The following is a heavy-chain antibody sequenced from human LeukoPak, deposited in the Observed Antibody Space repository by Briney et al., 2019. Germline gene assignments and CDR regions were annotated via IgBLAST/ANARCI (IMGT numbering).Heavy chain of an antibody. Sequence: ASVKVSCKASGYTFTGNYMHWVRQAPGQGPEWMGRIGPNSGGTNYAQRFQGRVTMTRDTSISTAFMELTSLRSDDTAMYYCARQGNYGDFDYWGQGTLVTVSS. D-gene: IGHD1-7*01. CDR2: IGPNSGGT. V-gene: IGHV1-2*06. CDR1: GYTFTGNY. J-gene: IGHJ4*02. CDR3: ARQGNYGDFDY.